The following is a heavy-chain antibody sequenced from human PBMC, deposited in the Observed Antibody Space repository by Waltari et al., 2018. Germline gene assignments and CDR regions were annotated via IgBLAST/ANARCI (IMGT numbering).Heavy chain of an antibody. D-gene: IGHD5-12*01. Sequence: QRTLTESGPTLEKTTETLTLTCNFSGFSMTNSRAGMSWVRQPPGQALEWLELIYWNDDKRYRPPLRGRLTITNDSSKNLLVLTMTKMDPVDTATYYCVHITLLVTTIRWHFDPWGRGILVTVSS. CDR3: VHITLLVTTIRWHFDP. CDR1: GFSMTNSRAG. V-gene: IGHV2-5*01. CDR2: IYWNDDK. J-gene: IGHJ2*01.